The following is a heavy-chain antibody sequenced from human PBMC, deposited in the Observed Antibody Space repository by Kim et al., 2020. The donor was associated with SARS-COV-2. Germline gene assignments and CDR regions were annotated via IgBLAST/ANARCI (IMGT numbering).Heavy chain of an antibody. Sequence: SETLSLTCAVYGGSFSGYYWSWIRQPPGKGLEWIGEINHSGSTNYNPSLKSRVTISVDTSKNQFSLKLSSVTAADTAVYYCARDYSNYLRPFDYWGQGT. CDR1: GGSFSGYY. V-gene: IGHV4-34*01. D-gene: IGHD4-4*01. J-gene: IGHJ4*02. CDR2: INHSGST. CDR3: ARDYSNYLRPFDY.